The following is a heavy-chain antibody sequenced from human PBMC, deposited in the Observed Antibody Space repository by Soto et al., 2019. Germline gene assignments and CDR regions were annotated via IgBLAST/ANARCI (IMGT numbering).Heavy chain of an antibody. D-gene: IGHD2-2*01. Sequence: GGSLRLSCAASGFTFDDYAMHWVRQAPGKGLEWVSGISWNSGSIGYADSVKGRFTISRDNAKNSLYLQMNSLRAEDTAVYYCARDSDIVLVPAATYYYGMDVWGQGTTVTV. V-gene: IGHV3-9*01. CDR3: ARDSDIVLVPAATYYYGMDV. J-gene: IGHJ6*02. CDR2: ISWNSGSI. CDR1: GFTFDDYA.